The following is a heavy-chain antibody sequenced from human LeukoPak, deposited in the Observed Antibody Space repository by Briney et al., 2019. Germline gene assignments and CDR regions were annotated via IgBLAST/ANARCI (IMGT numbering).Heavy chain of an antibody. CDR1: GYTFTGHF. J-gene: IGHJ3*02. CDR3: ARSYYYDTTGYTHDDAFDI. CDR2: ISPNSGDT. D-gene: IGHD3-22*01. Sequence: ASVTVSCKASGYTFTGHFMHWVRQAPGQGLEWMGWISPNSGDTNYAQKFQGRVTMTRDTSISTAYMELSRLRSDDTAVYYCARSYYYDTTGYTHDDAFDIWGQGTMVTVS. V-gene: IGHV1-2*02.